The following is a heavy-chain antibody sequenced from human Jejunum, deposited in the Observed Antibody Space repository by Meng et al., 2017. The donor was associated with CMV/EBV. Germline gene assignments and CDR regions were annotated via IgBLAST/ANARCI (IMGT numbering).Heavy chain of an antibody. CDR3: ARDLSRGISYETGS. CDR2: IRNRAESYTT. D-gene: IGHD3-16*01. J-gene: IGHJ5*02. Sequence: GFIFSDQHIDWVRQAPGKGLEWVGRIRNRAESYTTDYAASVRGRFIISRDDSRNSLYLQMNNLETEDTAVYYCARDLSRGISYETGSWGQGTLVTVSS. CDR1: GFIFSDQH. V-gene: IGHV3-72*01.